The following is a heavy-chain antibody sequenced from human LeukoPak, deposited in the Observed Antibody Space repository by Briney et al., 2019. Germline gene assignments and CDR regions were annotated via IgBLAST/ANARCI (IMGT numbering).Heavy chain of an antibody. D-gene: IGHD3-10*01. CDR1: GGSISSSSYY. CDR3: ASIMVRGVIIGY. V-gene: IGHV4-39*01. CDR2: IYYSGST. J-gene: IGHJ4*02. Sequence: SETLSLTCTVSGGSISSSSYYWGWIRQPPGKGLEWIGSIYYSGSTYYNPSLKSRVTISVDTSKNQFSLKLSSVTAADTAVYYCASIMVRGVIIGYWGQGTLVTVSS.